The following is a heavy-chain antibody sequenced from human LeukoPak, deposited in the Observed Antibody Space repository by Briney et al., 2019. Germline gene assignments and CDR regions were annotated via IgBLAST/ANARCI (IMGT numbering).Heavy chain of an antibody. V-gene: IGHV3-23*01. D-gene: IGHD6-13*01. CDR2: ISGSGGST. CDR3: AKDHGSWEYYYYYYMDV. CDR1: GFTFSSYA. Sequence: PGESLKISCAASGFTFSSYAMSWVRQAPGKGLEWVSAISGSGGSTYYADSVKGRFTISRDNSKNTLYLQMNSLRAEDTAVYYCAKDHGSWEYYYYYYMDVWGKGTTVTVSS. J-gene: IGHJ6*03.